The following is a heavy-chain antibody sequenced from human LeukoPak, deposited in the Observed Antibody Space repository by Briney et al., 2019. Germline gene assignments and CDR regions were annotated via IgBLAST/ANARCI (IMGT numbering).Heavy chain of an antibody. V-gene: IGHV3-33*08. CDR1: GFPFSSYA. CDR3: ARDYAHSYGQFDY. CDR2: IWYDGSNK. Sequence: QAGGPLRLSCAASGFPFSSYAMHWVRQAPGKGLEWVAVIWYDGSNKYFADSVKGRFTISRDNSKNTLFLQMNTLRAEDTALYYCARDYAHSYGQFDYWGQGTLVTVSS. J-gene: IGHJ4*02. D-gene: IGHD2-2*01.